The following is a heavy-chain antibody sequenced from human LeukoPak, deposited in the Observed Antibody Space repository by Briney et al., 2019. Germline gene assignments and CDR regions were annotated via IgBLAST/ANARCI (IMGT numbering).Heavy chain of an antibody. J-gene: IGHJ3*02. CDR3: ARAAPLEI. CDR1: GYTFTGYH. Sequence: ASVKVSCKASGYTFTGYHIHWVRQAPGQGLEWMGRINPYSGDTNFAQKFQGRVTMTRDTSISTAYMELSRLRSDDTAVYYCARAAPLEIWGQGTMVTVSS. V-gene: IGHV1-2*06. CDR2: INPYSGDT.